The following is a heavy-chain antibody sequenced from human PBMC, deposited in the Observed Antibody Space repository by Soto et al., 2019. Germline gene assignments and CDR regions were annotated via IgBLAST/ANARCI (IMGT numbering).Heavy chain of an antibody. J-gene: IGHJ4*02. V-gene: IGHV1-46*03. Sequence: ASVKVSCKASGYTFTSYYMHWVRQAPGQGLEWMGIINPSGGSTSYAQKFQGRVTITRDTSTSTVYMELSSLRSEDTAVYYCARDDTYYDILTGYYDWGQGTLVTVSS. CDR3: ARDDTYYDILTGYYD. D-gene: IGHD3-9*01. CDR2: INPSGGST. CDR1: GYTFTSYY.